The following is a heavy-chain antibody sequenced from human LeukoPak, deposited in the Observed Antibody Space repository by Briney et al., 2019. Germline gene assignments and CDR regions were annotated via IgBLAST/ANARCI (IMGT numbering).Heavy chain of an antibody. CDR3: ARGIYNTSPPDL. V-gene: IGHV4-59*01. Sequence: SETLSLTCTVSGVSIRSNYWSWVRQPPGKGLEWVGYIYYTGSTKYNPSLKSRVTISVDTSRSQFSLKLSSVTAADTAVYYCARGIYNTSPPDLWGQGTMVTVSS. CDR2: IYYTGST. CDR1: GVSIRSNY. J-gene: IGHJ3*01. D-gene: IGHD1-14*01.